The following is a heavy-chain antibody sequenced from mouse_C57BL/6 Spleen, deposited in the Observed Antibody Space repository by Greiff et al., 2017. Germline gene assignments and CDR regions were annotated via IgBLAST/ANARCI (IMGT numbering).Heavy chain of an antibody. CDR3: VRGTVNYYGSSYWYFDV. J-gene: IGHJ1*03. D-gene: IGHD1-1*01. V-gene: IGHV10-3*01. CDR1: GFTFNTYA. CDR2: IRSKSSNYAT. Sequence: GGGLVQPKGSLKLSCAASGFTFNTYAMHWVRQAPGKGLEWVARIRSKSSNYATYYADSVKDRFTISRDDSQSMLYLQMNILKTEETAMYYCVRGTVNYYGSSYWYFDVWGTGTTVTVSS.